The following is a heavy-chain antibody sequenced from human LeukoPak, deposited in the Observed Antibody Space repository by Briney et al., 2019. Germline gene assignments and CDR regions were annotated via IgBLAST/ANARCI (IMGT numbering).Heavy chain of an antibody. Sequence: GASVKVSCKASGYTFTSYGISWVRQAPGQGLEWMGWSSAYNGNTNYAQKLQGRGTMTTDTSKRTAYMELRSLRSDATAVYYCARSIAAAVPDYWGQGTLVTVSS. V-gene: IGHV1-18*01. D-gene: IGHD6-13*01. J-gene: IGHJ4*02. CDR1: GYTFTSYG. CDR3: ARSIAAAVPDY. CDR2: SSAYNGNT.